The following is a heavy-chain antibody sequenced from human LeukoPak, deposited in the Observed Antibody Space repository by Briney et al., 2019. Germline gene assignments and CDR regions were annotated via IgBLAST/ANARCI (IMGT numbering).Heavy chain of an antibody. D-gene: IGHD3-22*01. V-gene: IGHV4-34*01. CDR1: GGSFSGYY. CDR2: INHSGST. CDR3: ASYFYYYDSSGYYGRYYFDY. Sequence: PSKTLSLTCAVYGGSFSGYYWSWIRQPPGKGLEWIGEINHSGSTNYNPSLKSRVTISVDTSKNQFSLKLSSVTAADTAVYYCASYFYYYDSSGYYGRYYFDYWGQGTLVTVSS. J-gene: IGHJ4*02.